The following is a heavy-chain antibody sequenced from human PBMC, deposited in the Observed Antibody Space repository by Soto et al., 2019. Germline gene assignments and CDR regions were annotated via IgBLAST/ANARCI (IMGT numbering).Heavy chain of an antibody. D-gene: IGHD5-18*01. Sequence: SAKVSCKASCYTFTSYGISWVRQAPGQGLEWMGWISAYNGNTNYAQKLQGRVTMTTDTSTSTAYMELRSLRSDDTAVYYCAREPGYSYGYSGMDVWGQGTTVTVSS. J-gene: IGHJ6*02. CDR1: CYTFTSYG. CDR2: ISAYNGNT. V-gene: IGHV1-18*01. CDR3: AREPGYSYGYSGMDV.